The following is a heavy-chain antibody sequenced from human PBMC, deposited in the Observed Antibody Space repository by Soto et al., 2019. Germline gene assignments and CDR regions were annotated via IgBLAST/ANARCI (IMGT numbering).Heavy chain of an antibody. CDR2: VIPMFGTT. CDR3: ARAVVLSFTRFYDMDV. J-gene: IGHJ6*02. D-gene: IGHD2-2*01. CDR1: GGTFSSYS. Sequence: QVQLVQSGAEVKTPGSSVKVSCKTSGGTFSSYSINWVRQAPGQGLEWMGRVIPMFGTTDYAQRFQGRGTFPADESTRTASREVPNLTFEDTAVYCCARAVVLSFTRFYDMDVWGQGTTVTVSS. V-gene: IGHV1-69*18.